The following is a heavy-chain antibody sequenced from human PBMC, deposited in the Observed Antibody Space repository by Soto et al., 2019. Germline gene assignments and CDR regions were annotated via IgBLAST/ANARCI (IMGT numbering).Heavy chain of an antibody. CDR1: EYTFTGYY. J-gene: IGHJ3*02. CDR3: ARNRVAPMALAAFDI. D-gene: IGHD5-12*01. CDR2: INPNSGGT. V-gene: IGHV1-2*02. Sequence: ASVKVSCKASEYTFTGYYMHWVRQAPGQGLEWMGWINPNSGGTNYAQKFQGRVTMTRDTSISTAYMELSRLRSDDTAVYYCARNRVAPMALAAFDIWGQGTMVTVSS.